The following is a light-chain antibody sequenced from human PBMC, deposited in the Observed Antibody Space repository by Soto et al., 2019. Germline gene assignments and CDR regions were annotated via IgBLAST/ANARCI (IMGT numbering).Light chain of an antibody. CDR2: GVT. CDR3: SSFTSNRIYV. Sequence: QSALTQPTSVSGPPGQSISISCTGNHNDIGTYDYVSWYQQHPGRAPRLLIHGVTTRASGISDRFSASKSGLTASLTISGLQPEDEADYYCSSFTSNRIYVFGPGTKVTVL. V-gene: IGLV2-14*03. J-gene: IGLJ1*01. CDR1: HNDIGTYDY.